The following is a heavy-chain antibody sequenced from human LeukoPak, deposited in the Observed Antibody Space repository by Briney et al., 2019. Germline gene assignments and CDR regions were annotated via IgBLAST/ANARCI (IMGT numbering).Heavy chain of an antibody. CDR1: GFTFSDYY. Sequence: GGSLRLSCAASGFTFSDYYMSWIRQAPGRGLEWVSYISSSSSYTNYADSVKGRFTISRDNAKNSLYLQMNSLRAEDTAVYYCARAPGSGYDYLDFWGQGTLVTVSS. CDR3: ARAPGSGYDYLDF. J-gene: IGHJ4*02. D-gene: IGHD5-12*01. V-gene: IGHV3-11*06. CDR2: ISSSSSYT.